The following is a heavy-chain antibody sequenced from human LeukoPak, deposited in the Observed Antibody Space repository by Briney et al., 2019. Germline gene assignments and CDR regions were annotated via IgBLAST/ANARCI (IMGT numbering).Heavy chain of an antibody. CDR3: ARAGDTVYYFDY. D-gene: IGHD2-21*02. V-gene: IGHV4-38-2*02. CDR2: IYHSGIT. J-gene: IGHJ4*02. Sequence: SETLSLTCTVSGDSISSGYYWGWIRQPPGKGLEWIGSIYHSGITYYNPSLKSRVAISVDTAKNQFSLKLTSVTTADTAVYFCARAGDTVYYFDYWGQGTLVIVSA. CDR1: GDSISSGYY.